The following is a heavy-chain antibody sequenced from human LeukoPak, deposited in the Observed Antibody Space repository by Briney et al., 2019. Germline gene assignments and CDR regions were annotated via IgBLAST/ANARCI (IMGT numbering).Heavy chain of an antibody. J-gene: IGHJ5*02. CDR2: ISSSGSTI. V-gene: IGHV3-48*03. CDR3: ARVNYYGSGSYYENWFDP. CDR1: GFTFSSYE. Sequence: GGSLRLSCAASGFTFSSYEMNWVRQAPGKGLEWVSYISSSGSTIYYADSVKGRFTISRDNAKNSLYLQMNSLRAEDTAVYYCARVNYYGSGSYYENWFDPWGQGTLVTVPS. D-gene: IGHD3-10*01.